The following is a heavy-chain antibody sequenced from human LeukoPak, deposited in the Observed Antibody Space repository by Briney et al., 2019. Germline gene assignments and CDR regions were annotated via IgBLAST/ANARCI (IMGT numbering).Heavy chain of an antibody. V-gene: IGHV1-69*05. J-gene: IGHJ4*01. CDR1: GGTFSSYA. D-gene: IGHD6-13*01. CDR2: IIPIFGTA. CDR3: AGTNFSYNSSWYLDY. Sequence: GASVKVSCKASGGTFSSYAISWVRQAPGQGLEWMGGIIPIFGTANYAQKFQGRVTITRDTSASTAFMELSSLRYEDTAVYYCAGTNFSYNSSWYLDYWGQGTLVTVSS.